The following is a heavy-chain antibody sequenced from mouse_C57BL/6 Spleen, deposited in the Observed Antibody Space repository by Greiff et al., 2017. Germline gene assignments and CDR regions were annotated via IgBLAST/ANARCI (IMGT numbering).Heavy chain of an antibody. Sequence: EVKLEESGGGLVKPGGSLKLSCAASGFTFSSYTMSWVRQTPEKRLEWVATISGGGGNTYYPDSVKGRFTISRDNAKNTLYLQMSSLRSEDTALYYCARYYDYGAWFAYWGQGTLVTVSA. CDR1: GFTFSSYT. J-gene: IGHJ3*01. D-gene: IGHD2-4*01. V-gene: IGHV5-9*01. CDR2: ISGGGGNT. CDR3: ARYYDYGAWFAY.